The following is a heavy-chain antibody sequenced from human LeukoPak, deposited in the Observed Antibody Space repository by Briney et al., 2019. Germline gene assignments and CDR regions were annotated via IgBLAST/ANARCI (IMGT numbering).Heavy chain of an antibody. Sequence: SETLTLTCTVSGGSISSGGYYWSWIRQHPGKGLEWIGYIYYSGSTYYNPSLKSRVTMSVDTSKNQFSLKLSSVTAADTAVYYCARSWGRAARPAGYYYYGMDVWGQGTTVTVSS. CDR3: ARSWGRAARPAGYYYYGMDV. V-gene: IGHV4-31*03. CDR2: IYYSGST. D-gene: IGHD6-6*01. CDR1: GGSISSGGYY. J-gene: IGHJ6*02.